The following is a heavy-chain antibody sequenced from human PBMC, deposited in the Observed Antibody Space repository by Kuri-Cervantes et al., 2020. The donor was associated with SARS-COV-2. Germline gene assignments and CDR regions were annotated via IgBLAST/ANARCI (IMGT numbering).Heavy chain of an antibody. CDR1: AFTFSGRS. D-gene: IGHD3-22*01. J-gene: IGHJ4*02. CDR3: TTYESTGYYYDY. CDR2: ISGSGGSA. V-gene: IGHV3-23*01. Sequence: LSLTCAASAFTFSGRSMSWVRQAPGKGLEWVSTISGSGGSAYYVDSVMGRFTISRDNSKNTLYLQMNSLRAEDTAIYYCTTYESTGYYYDYWSQGTLVTVSS.